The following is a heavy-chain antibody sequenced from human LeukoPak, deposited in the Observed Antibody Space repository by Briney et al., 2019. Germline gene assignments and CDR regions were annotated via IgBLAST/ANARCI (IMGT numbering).Heavy chain of an antibody. Sequence: SETLSLTCAVYGGSFSGYYWSWIRQPPGKGLEWIGEINHSGSTNYNPSLKSRVTISVDTSKNQFSLKLSSVTAADTAVYYCARSYSSGWKRFDPWGQGTLVTVSS. CDR2: INHSGST. CDR3: ARSYSSGWKRFDP. CDR1: GGSFSGYY. V-gene: IGHV4-34*01. D-gene: IGHD6-19*01. J-gene: IGHJ5*02.